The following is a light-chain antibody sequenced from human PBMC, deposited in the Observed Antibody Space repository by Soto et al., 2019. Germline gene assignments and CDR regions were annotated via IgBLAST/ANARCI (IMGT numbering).Light chain of an antibody. CDR1: ETVRIN. CDR3: QQYYNWPAYT. J-gene: IGKJ2*01. V-gene: IGKV3-15*01. Sequence: IVMTQSPVTLSVSPGERVTLSCRASETVRINLAWFQQKPGQTPRLLIFGASTRATGIPTRFTGSGSETEFTLTIDSLQSEDLAVYYCQQYYNWPAYTFGQGTKLEI. CDR2: GAS.